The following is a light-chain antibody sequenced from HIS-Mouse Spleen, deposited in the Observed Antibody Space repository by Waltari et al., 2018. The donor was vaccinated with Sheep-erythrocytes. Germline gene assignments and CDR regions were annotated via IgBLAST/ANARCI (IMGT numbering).Light chain of an antibody. J-gene: IGLJ3*02. V-gene: IGLV2-23*01. CDR2: EGS. CDR3: CSYAGSSTPWV. CDR1: SRDVGSYNL. Sequence: QSALTQPASESGSPGQSITISCTGTSRDVGSYNLVSWYQQHPGKAPKLMIYEGSKRPSGVSNRFSGSKSGNTASLTISGLQAEDEADYYCCSYAGSSTPWVFGGGTKLTVL.